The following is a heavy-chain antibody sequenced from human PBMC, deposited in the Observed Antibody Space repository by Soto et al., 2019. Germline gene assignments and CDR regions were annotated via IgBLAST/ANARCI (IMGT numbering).Heavy chain of an antibody. D-gene: IGHD3-3*01. Sequence: PGGSLRLSCAASGFIFDSSGMNWVRQVPGKGLEWVSSISNTGRYIFYADSVKGRFTISRDNAKNSLYLEMNSLRAEDTAIYYCARVGPFLDYLAGVWGQGTTVTVSS. J-gene: IGHJ6*02. CDR3: ARVGPFLDYLAGV. CDR2: ISNTGRYI. CDR1: GFIFDSSG. V-gene: IGHV3-21*01.